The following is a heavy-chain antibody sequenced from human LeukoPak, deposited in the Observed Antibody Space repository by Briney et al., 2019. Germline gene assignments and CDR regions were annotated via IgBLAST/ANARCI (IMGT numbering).Heavy chain of an antibody. CDR3: ARVPPGFSDWYSTYFDY. J-gene: IGHJ4*02. CDR2: INHSGST. CDR1: GGSFSGYY. V-gene: IGHV4-34*01. D-gene: IGHD6-19*01. Sequence: SETLSLTCAVYGGSFSGYYWSWIRQPPGKGLEWIGEINHSGSTNYNPSLKSRVTISVDTSKNQFSLKLSSVTPADTAVYFCARVPPGFSDWYSTYFDYWGQGTLVTVSS.